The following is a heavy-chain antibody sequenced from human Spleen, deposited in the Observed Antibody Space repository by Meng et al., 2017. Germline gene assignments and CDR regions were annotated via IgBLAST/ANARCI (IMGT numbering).Heavy chain of an antibody. CDR3: ARARYHGGSYSGMDV. J-gene: IGHJ6*02. D-gene: IGHD1-26*01. V-gene: IGHV3-30*04. Sequence: GESLKISCVASGFTFSSYAMHWVRQAPGKGLEWVAVISYDGSNRYYADSVKGRFTISRDDSKNTLYLQMKSLRAEDTTVYYCARARYHGGSYSGMDVWGRGTTVTVSS. CDR1: GFTFSSYA. CDR2: ISYDGSNR.